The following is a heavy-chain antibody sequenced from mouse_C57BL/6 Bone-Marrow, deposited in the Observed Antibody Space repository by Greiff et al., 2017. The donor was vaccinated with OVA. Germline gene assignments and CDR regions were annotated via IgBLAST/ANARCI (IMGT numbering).Heavy chain of an antibody. J-gene: IGHJ2*01. CDR1: GYTFTSYW. V-gene: IGHV1-50*01. D-gene: IGHD2-3*01. Sequence: QVQLQQPGAELVKPGASVKLSCKASGYTFTSYWMQWVKQRPGQGLEWIGEIDPSDSYTNYNQKFKGKATLTVDTSSSTAYMQLSSLTSEDSAVYYCARLGSNDYLDYWGQGTTLTVSS. CDR2: IDPSDSYT. CDR3: ARLGSNDYLDY.